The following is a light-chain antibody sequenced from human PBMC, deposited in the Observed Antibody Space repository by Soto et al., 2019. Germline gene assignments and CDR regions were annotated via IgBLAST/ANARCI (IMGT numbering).Light chain of an antibody. CDR3: CSYAGGSIYV. CDR2: EDT. V-gene: IGLV2-23*01. CDR1: SSDVGSYNL. Sequence: QSALTQPASVSGSPEQSITISCTGTSSDVGSYNLVSWYQQHPGKAPKLMIYEDTKRPSGVSNRFSGSKSGNTASLTISGLQAEDEADYYCCSYAGGSIYVFGTGTKVTVL. J-gene: IGLJ1*01.